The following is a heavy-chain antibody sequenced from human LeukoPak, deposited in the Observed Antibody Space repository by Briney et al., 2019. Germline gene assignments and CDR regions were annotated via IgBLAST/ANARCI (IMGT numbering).Heavy chain of an antibody. CDR1: GGSISRYY. CDR3: ARSPSGREWDPLHFDY. CDR2: IYYNGSN. Sequence: SETLSLTCTVSGGSISRYYWNWIRQPPGKGLEGMGYIYYNGSNNYNPSLKTRVTISVHTSRSLFSLRLSSVTAADTAVYYCARSPSGREWDPLHFDYWGQGTPVTVSS. D-gene: IGHD1-26*01. J-gene: IGHJ4*02. V-gene: IGHV4-59*01.